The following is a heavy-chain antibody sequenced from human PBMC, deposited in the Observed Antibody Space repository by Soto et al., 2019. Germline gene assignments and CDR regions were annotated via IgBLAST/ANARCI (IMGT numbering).Heavy chain of an antibody. CDR3: ARVRRAGSWRDAVEV. V-gene: IGHV1-18*04. CDR2: INPYNANT. Sequence: QVQLVQSGTEVKKPGASVKVSCKTSGYTFTNHGINWVRQAPGQGLEWMGWINPYNANTNYAQELPGVVTMTTHASTTTGCMDVRSGTSDDAAVYYCARVRRAGSWRDAVEVWGQGTVDTVSS. D-gene: IGHD3-10*01. CDR1: GYTFTNHG. J-gene: IGHJ3*01.